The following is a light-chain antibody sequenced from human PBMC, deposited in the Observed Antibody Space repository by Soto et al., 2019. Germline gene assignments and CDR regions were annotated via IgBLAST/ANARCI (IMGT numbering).Light chain of an antibody. Sequence: EIVLTQSPATLSLSPGERATLSSRASQSVSSYLAWYQQKPGQAPRLLIYDASNRATGIPARFSGSGSGTEFTLTISSLQPDDFATYYCQQYNSAWTFGQGTKVDIK. V-gene: IGKV3-11*01. J-gene: IGKJ1*01. CDR2: DAS. CDR1: QSVSSY. CDR3: QQYNSAWT.